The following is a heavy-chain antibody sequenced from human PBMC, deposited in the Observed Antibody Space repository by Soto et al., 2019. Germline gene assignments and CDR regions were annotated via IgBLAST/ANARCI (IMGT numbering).Heavy chain of an antibody. J-gene: IGHJ5*02. CDR1: GFTFYTAW. CDR3: DTETRGS. V-gene: IGHV3-15*07. Sequence: EVQMVESGGDLVKPGGSLRRSCAASGFTFYTAWLNWVRQAPGKGLEWVGHIKSKNDGETTDYAAPVKGRFTISRDHSTNTPDLQMTILKTDDTAVYYCDTETRGSWGQGPLVTVAS. CDR2: IKSKNDGETT.